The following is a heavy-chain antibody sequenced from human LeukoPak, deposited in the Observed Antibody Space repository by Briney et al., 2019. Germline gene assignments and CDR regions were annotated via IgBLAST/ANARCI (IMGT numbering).Heavy chain of an antibody. J-gene: IGHJ6*03. CDR3: ARGFRGYSYGRTYYYYYMDV. CDR1: GYTFTSYA. Sequence: ASVKLSCKASGYTFTSYAMHWVRQAPGQRLGWMGWINAGNGNTKYSQEFQGRVTITRDTSASTAYMELSRLRSEDMAVYYCARGFRGYSYGRTYYYYYMDVWGKGTTVTVSS. V-gene: IGHV1-3*03. CDR2: INAGNGNT. D-gene: IGHD5-18*01.